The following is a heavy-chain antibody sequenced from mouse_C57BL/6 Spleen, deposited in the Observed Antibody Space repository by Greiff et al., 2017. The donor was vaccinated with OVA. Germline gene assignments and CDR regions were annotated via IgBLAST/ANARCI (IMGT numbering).Heavy chain of an antibody. V-gene: IGHV1-50*01. J-gene: IGHJ2*01. D-gene: IGHD2-4*01. CDR2: IAPSDSYT. CDR1: GYTFTSYW. CDR3: ARHLNYDYDGGYFDY. Sequence: VQLQQPGAELVKPGASVKLSCKASGYTFTSYWMQWVKQRPGQGLEWIGEIAPSDSYTNYNQKFKGKATLTVDTSSSTAYMQLSSLTSEDSAVYYCARHLNYDYDGGYFDYWGQGTTLTVSS.